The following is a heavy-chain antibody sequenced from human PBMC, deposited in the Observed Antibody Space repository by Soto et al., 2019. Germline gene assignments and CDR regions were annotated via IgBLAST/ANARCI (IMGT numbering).Heavy chain of an antibody. V-gene: IGHV3-7*01. CDR3: GRRISTPGLDI. CDR1: GFRFGTYS. J-gene: IGHJ6*02. Sequence: PGRPMRLPSVGSGFRFGTYSLNRVLQARGQGLEWVANINRRGTSTNYVHSVRGRVSTSRDSTRDSLYRKVDSHRVEDTATYYSGRRISTPGLDIGGRGTTVTVYS. CDR2: INRRGTST. D-gene: IGHD2-15*01.